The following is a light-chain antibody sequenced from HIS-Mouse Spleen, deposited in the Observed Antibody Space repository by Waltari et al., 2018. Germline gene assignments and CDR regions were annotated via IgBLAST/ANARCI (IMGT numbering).Light chain of an antibody. CDR3: QTWGTGILVV. V-gene: IGLV4-69*01. CDR1: SRHSRYA. Sequence: QLVLTQSPSASASLGASVTLTCTLTSRHSRYAIPWHHHQPEKRPRYLMKLNSDGSHSKGDGIPDRFSGSSSGAERYLTISSLQSEDEADYYCQTWGTGILVVFGGGTKLTVL. J-gene: IGLJ2*01. CDR2: LNSDGSH.